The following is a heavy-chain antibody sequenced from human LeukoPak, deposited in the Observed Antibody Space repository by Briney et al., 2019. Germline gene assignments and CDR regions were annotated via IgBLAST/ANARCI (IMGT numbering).Heavy chain of an antibody. V-gene: IGHV4-59*01. Sequence: SETLSLTCTVAGGSISSYYWSWIRQPPGKRLEWIGYIYYSGSTNYNPSLKSRVTISVDTSKNQFSLKLSSVTAADTAVYYCARDHEAFDYWGQGTLVTVSS. CDR1: GGSISSYY. CDR3: ARDHEAFDY. J-gene: IGHJ4*02. CDR2: IYYSGST.